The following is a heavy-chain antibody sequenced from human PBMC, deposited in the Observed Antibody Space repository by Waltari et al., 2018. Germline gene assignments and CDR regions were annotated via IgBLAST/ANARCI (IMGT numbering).Heavy chain of an antibody. CDR3: VRGTILDX. D-gene: IGHD1-1*01. CDR1: PYTFDNYW. Sequence: EXXLVEXGGXLVXPGESLRLSXAASPYTFDNYWMHWVRQAPGKGLEWXSRINXDGSATNYADXVMGRFTISRDNTKRTLXLQMNSLRXEXTAXYYCVRGTILDXWGQGTLVTVSS. CDR2: INXDGSAT. V-gene: IGHV3-74*01. J-gene: IGHJ5*02.